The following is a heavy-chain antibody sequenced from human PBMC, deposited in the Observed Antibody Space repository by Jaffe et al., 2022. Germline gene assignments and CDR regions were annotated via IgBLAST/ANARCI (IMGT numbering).Heavy chain of an antibody. CDR1: GFTFSSYS. J-gene: IGHJ6*03. D-gene: IGHD6-19*01. Sequence: EVQLVESGGGLVQPGGSLRLSCAASGFTFSSYSMNWVRQAPGKGLEWVSYISSSSSTIYYADSVKGRFTISRDNAKNSLYLQMNSLRAEDTAVYYCAREKGVAVAVYYYYYYMDVWGKGTTVTVSS. CDR2: ISSSSSTI. V-gene: IGHV3-48*01. CDR3: AREKGVAVAVYYYYYYMDV.